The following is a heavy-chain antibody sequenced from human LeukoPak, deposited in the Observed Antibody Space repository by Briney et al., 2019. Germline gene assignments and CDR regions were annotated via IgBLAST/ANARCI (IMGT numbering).Heavy chain of an antibody. D-gene: IGHD5-18*01. CDR3: AVPNRGYSYGPFDY. J-gene: IGHJ4*02. V-gene: IGHV3-23*01. Sequence: GGSLRLPCAASGFTFSSYAMSWVRQAPGKGLEWVSAISGSGGSTYYADSVKGRFTISRDNSKNTLYLQMNSLRAEDTAVYYCAVPNRGYSYGPFDYWGQGTLVTVSS. CDR1: GFTFSSYA. CDR2: ISGSGGST.